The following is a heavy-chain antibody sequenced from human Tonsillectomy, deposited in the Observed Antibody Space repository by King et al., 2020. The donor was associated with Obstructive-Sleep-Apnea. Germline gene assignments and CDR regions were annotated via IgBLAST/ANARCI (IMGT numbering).Heavy chain of an antibody. Sequence: VQLVESGGGVVQPGRSLRLSCAASGFTFSSYVMHWVRQAPGKGLEWVAVISYDGSNEYYADSVKGRFTISRDNSKNTLYLKMNSLRAEDTAGYYCVRDGPPYSSATTFRYFDYWGQGTLVTVSS. CDR1: GFTFSSYV. CDR2: ISYDGSNE. V-gene: IGHV3-30*04. D-gene: IGHD6-19*01. CDR3: VRDGPPYSSATTFRYFDY. J-gene: IGHJ4*02.